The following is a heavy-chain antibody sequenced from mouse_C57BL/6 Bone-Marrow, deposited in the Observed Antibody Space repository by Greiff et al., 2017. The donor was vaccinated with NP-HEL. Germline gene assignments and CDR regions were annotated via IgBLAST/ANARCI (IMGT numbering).Heavy chain of an antibody. CDR1: GYTFTSYW. J-gene: IGHJ1*03. V-gene: IGHV1-50*01. D-gene: IGHD2-3*01. CDR2: IDPSDSYT. Sequence: QVQLQQPGAELVKPGASVKLSCKASGYTFTSYWMQWVKQRPGQGLEWIGEIDPSDSYTNYNQKFKGKATLTVDTSSSTAYMQLSSLTSEDSAVYYCAYEDWYVDVWGTGTTVTVSS. CDR3: AYEDWYVDV.